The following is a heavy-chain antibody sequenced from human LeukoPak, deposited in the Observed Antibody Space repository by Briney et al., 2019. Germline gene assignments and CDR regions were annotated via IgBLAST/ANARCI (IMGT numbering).Heavy chain of an antibody. J-gene: IGHJ4*02. CDR3: ARRYSNSYFDY. Sequence: SETLSLTCAVAGYSISSGYYWAWIRQPPGKGLEWIGNIYHSGSTYYNPSLKSRVTISVDTSKNQFSLKLSSVTAADTAVYYCARRYSNSYFDYWGQGTLVTVSS. V-gene: IGHV4-38-2*01. CDR1: GYSISSGYY. D-gene: IGHD4-11*01. CDR2: IYHSGST.